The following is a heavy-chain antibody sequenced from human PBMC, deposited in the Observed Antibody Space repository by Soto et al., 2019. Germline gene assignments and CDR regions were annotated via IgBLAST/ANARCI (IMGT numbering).Heavy chain of an antibody. D-gene: IGHD2-2*01. CDR1: GGSISSGGYY. CDR2: IYYSGST. CDR3: ARHFPGPRVEYQLPRPYYYYYGMDV. V-gene: IGHV4-31*03. Sequence: SETLSLTCTVSGGSISSGGYYWSWIRQHPGKGLEWIGYIYYSGSTYYNPSLKNRVTISVDTSKNQFSLKLSSVTAADTAVYYCARHFPGPRVEYQLPRPYYYYYGMDVWGQGTTVTVSS. J-gene: IGHJ6*02.